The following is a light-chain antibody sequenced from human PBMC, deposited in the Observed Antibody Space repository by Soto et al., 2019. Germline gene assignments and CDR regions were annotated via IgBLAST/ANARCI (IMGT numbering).Light chain of an antibody. Sequence: QSALTQPASVSGSPGQSITISCTGTSSDVGSYNLVSWYQQHPGKAPKLMIYEGSKRPSGVSNRFSGSKSGNTASLTISGHHDEDEGDYYCCYYAGNSNYVFGTGTKLTVL. J-gene: IGLJ1*01. CDR2: EGS. CDR1: SSDVGSYNL. CDR3: CYYAGNSNYV. V-gene: IGLV2-23*01.